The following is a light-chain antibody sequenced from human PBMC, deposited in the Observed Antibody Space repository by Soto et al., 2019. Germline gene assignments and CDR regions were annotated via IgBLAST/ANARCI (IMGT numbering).Light chain of an antibody. CDR3: CSYAGSSTLV. CDR2: EDS. Sequence: QSVLTQPASVSGSPGQSITISCTGTSSDVGSYNLVSWYQQHPGKAPKLMIYEDSKRPSGVSNRFSGSKSGNTASLAISGLQAEDEADYYCCSYAGSSTLVFGGGTQLTVL. CDR1: SSDVGSYNL. J-gene: IGLJ2*01. V-gene: IGLV2-23*01.